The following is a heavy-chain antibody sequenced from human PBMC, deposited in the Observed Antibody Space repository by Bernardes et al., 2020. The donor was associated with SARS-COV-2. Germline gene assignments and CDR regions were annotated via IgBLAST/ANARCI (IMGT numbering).Heavy chain of an antibody. CDR2: IYYSGYT. J-gene: IGHJ4*02. Sequence: SETLSLTCTVSGDSISTVGHYWGWIRQPPGKGLEWIANIYYSGYTYYSPSLQSRVTMSVVTSKNQFSLKMHSVTAADTAVYYCARGVEGFCSGGTCYIERFYDYWRQGTQVAVS. V-gene: IGHV4-39*01. D-gene: IGHD2-15*01. CDR3: ARGVEGFCSGGTCYIERFYDY. CDR1: GDSISTVGHY.